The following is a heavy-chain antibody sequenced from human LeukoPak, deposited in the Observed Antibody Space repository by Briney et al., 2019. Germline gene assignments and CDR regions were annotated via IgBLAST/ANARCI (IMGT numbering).Heavy chain of an antibody. J-gene: IGHJ4*02. V-gene: IGHV3-23*01. Sequence: GGSLRLSCAASAITFSTYAMSWVRQAPGKGLECVSVISGSGGSTYYADSVKGRFTISRDNSKNTLYLQMNSLRAEDTAVYYCAKHVGGLRFLEWLFYFDYWGQGTLVTVSS. CDR3: AKHVGGLRFLEWLFYFDY. CDR2: ISGSGGST. D-gene: IGHD3-3*01. CDR1: AITFSTYA.